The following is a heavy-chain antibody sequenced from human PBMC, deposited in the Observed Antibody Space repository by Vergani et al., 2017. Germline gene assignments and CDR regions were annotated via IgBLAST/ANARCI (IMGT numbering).Heavy chain of an antibody. J-gene: IGHJ4*02. CDR2: ISGSGGST. CDR3: AKSGRVEQAWASDY. Sequence: EVQLVESGGGLVKPGGSLRLSCAASGFTFSNAWMSWVRQAPGKGLEWVSAISGSGGSTYYADSVKGRFTISRDNSKNTLYLQMNSLRAEDTAVYYCAKSGRVEQAWASDYWGQGTLVTVSS. CDR1: GFTFSNAW. V-gene: IGHV3-23*04. D-gene: IGHD1/OR15-1a*01.